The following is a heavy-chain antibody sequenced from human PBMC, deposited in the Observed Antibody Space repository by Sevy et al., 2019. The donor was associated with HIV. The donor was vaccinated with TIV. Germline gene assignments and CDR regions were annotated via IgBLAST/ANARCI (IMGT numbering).Heavy chain of an antibody. CDR1: GGSISSSSYY. CDR3: ARQVAARNMITSGGVIVPWSRGTYLSDS. Sequence: SETLSLTCTVSGGSISSSSYYWGWIRQPPGKGLEWIGNLYYSGSTYYNPSLRSRVTISVDTSNNQFSLRLSSVTAADTAVYFCARQVAARNMITSGGVIVPWSRGTYLSDSWGQGTPVTVSS. CDR2: LYYSGST. V-gene: IGHV4-39*01. D-gene: IGHD3-16*02. J-gene: IGHJ4*02.